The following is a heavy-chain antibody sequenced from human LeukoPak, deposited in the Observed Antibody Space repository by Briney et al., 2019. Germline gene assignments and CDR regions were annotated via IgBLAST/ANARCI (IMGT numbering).Heavy chain of an antibody. CDR3: ARDSYSGGRGTYYYYGMHV. J-gene: IGHJ6*04. Sequence: SETLSLTCTVSGGSISSYYWSWIRQPPGKGLEWIGYIYYSGSTNYNPSLKSRVTISVDTSKNQFSLKLSSVTAADTAVYYCARDSYSGGRGTYYYYGMHVWGKGTTVTVSS. V-gene: IGHV4-59*01. CDR2: IYYSGST. D-gene: IGHD1-26*01. CDR1: GGSISSYY.